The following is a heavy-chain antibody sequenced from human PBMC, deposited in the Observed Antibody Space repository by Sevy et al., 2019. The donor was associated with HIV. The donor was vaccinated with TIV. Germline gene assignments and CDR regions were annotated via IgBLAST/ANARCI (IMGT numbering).Heavy chain of an antibody. CDR2: VYYSGST. CDR1: GGSMSGSHYY. Sequence: SETLSLTCTVSGGSMSGSHYYWGWIRRPPGKGMEWIGSVYYSGSTHYNPSLKSRVTMSVDTSKSLLSLELTSVIATDTAVYYCARNSTGHSFDYWGHGTLVTVSS. J-gene: IGHJ4*01. CDR3: ARNSTGHSFDY. D-gene: IGHD3-22*01. V-gene: IGHV4-39*01.